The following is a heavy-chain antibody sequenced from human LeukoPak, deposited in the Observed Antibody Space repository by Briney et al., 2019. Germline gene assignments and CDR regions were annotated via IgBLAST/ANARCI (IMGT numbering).Heavy chain of an antibody. D-gene: IGHD2-2*01. CDR1: GYTFTSYG. CDR3: ARDSHSTIVVVPAAIDY. CDR2: ISAYNGNT. Sequence: ASVKVSCKASGYTFTSYGISWVRQAPGQGLDGMGWISAYNGNTNYAQKLQGRVTMTTDTSTSTAYMELRSLRSDDTAVYYCARDSHSTIVVVPAAIDYWGQGTLVTVSS. V-gene: IGHV1-18*01. J-gene: IGHJ4*02.